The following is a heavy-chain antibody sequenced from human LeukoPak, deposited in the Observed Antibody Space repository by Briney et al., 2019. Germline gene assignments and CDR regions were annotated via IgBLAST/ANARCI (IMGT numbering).Heavy chain of an antibody. CDR2: ISSSSSYI. V-gene: IGHV3-21*01. J-gene: IGHJ4*02. CDR3: ARDDSSDQWLVPLDY. Sequence: GGSLRLSCAASGFTFSSYSMNWVRQAPGKGLEWVSSISSSSSYIYYADSVKGRFTISRDNAKNSLYLQMNSLRAEDTAVYYCARDDSSDQWLVPLDYWGQGTLVTVSS. D-gene: IGHD6-19*01. CDR1: GFTFSSYS.